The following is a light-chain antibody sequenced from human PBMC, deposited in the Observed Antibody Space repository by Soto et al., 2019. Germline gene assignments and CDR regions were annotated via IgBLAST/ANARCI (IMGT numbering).Light chain of an antibody. V-gene: IGKV3-15*01. CDR1: QSLRSS. CDR2: GAS. CDR3: KQYKEWPPFT. J-gene: IGKJ5*01. Sequence: EIVMTQSPDTLSVSLGERATLSCRASQSLRSSLAWYQQKPGQAPSLLILGASTRATGVPARFSGSGSGTEFTLSISSLQSEDFAVYYCKQYKEWPPFTFGQGTRLEIK.